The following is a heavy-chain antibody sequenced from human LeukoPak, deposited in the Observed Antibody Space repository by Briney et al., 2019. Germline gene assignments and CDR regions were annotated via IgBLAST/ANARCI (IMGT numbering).Heavy chain of an antibody. D-gene: IGHD3-16*01. CDR1: GGSMSDYY. V-gene: IGHV4-4*07. J-gene: IGHJ5*02. CDR2: IHTSGTT. CDR3: ARGDYYAWGGRNWFDP. Sequence: PSETLSLTCTVSGGSMSDYYWSFIRQSAGTGLEWLGRIHTSGTTWYNPSLKSRVTLSVDASKNQFSLGLTSVTAADTAVYYCARGDYYAWGGRNWFDPWGQGTLVTVSS.